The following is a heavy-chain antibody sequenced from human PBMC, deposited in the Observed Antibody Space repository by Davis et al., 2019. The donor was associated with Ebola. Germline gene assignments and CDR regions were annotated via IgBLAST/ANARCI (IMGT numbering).Heavy chain of an antibody. V-gene: IGHV3-73*01. Sequence: PGGSLRLSCAASGFTFSGSAMHWVRQASGKGLEWVGRIRSKANSYATAYAASVKGRFTISRDDSKNTAYLQMNSLKTEDTAVYYCTRGLLGSSWPNWFDPWGQGTLVTVSS. D-gene: IGHD6-13*01. CDR2: IRSKANSYAT. CDR3: TRGLLGSSWPNWFDP. CDR1: GFTFSGSA. J-gene: IGHJ5*02.